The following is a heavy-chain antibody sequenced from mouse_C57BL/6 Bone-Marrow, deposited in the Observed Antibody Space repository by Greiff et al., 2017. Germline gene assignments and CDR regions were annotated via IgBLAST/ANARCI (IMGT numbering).Heavy chain of an antibody. CDR1: GFTFSSYG. CDR3: ARWGWLLRYWYFDV. Sequence: EVKLMESGGDLVKPGGSLKLSCAASGFTFSSYGMSWVRPTPDKRLEWVAPISSGGSYTYYPDSVKGRVTISRDNDKNTLYLQMSSLKSEDTAMYYCARWGWLLRYWYFDVWGTGTTVTVSS. CDR2: ISSGGSYT. V-gene: IGHV5-6*01. D-gene: IGHD2-3*01. J-gene: IGHJ1*03.